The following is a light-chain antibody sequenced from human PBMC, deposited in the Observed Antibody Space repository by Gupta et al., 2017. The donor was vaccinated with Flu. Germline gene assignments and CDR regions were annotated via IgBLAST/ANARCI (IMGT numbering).Light chain of an antibody. V-gene: IGKV3-15*01. CDR2: GTS. Sequence: EKLMTQPPATLSVSPGERATLSCRASQSVDRNLEWYQKKPGQAPRLIIYGTSTRATGSTDRFSGSGADREFTRTSSSPQYEDFAGYYGQQDNDWWTFGQGTKVEIK. CDR1: QSVDRN. J-gene: IGKJ1*01. CDR3: QQDNDWWT.